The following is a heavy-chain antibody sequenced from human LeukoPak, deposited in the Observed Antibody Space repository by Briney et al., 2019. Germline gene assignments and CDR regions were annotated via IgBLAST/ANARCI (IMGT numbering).Heavy chain of an antibody. D-gene: IGHD5-18*01. CDR1: GYTFTGYY. CDR3: ARAGHTPMGADFDY. Sequence: EASVKVSCKASGYTFTGYYMHWVRQAPGQGLEWMGWINPNSGGTNYAQNLQGRVTMTTDTSTSTAYMELRGLRSDDTAVYYCARAGHTPMGADFDYWGQGTLVTVSS. V-gene: IGHV1-2*02. J-gene: IGHJ4*02. CDR2: INPNSGGT.